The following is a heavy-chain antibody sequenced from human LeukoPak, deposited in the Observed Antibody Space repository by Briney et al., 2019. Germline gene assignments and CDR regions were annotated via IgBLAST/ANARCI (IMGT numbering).Heavy chain of an antibody. CDR2: VFSNGST. CDR3: ARDGCSSTSCYSDYYYGMDV. CDR1: GGSISRYY. J-gene: IGHJ6*02. V-gene: IGHV4-59*01. Sequence: SETLSLTCTVSGGSISRYYWTWIRQPPGKRLEWIGYVFSNGSTNYNPSLKSRVTISLDTSKRQFSLRLTSVTAADTAVYYCARDGCSSTSCYSDYYYGMDVWGQGTTVTVSS. D-gene: IGHD2-2*01.